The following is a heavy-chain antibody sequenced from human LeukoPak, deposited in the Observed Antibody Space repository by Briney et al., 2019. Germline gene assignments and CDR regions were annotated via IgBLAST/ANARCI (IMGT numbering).Heavy chain of an antibody. V-gene: IGHV3-7*01. CDR1: GFTFSSYW. J-gene: IGHJ4*02. CDR2: IKQDGSEK. Sequence: GGSLRLSCAASGFTFSSYWMSWVRQAPGKGLEWVANIKQDGSEKYYVDSVKGRFTISRDNAKNSLYLQMNSLRAEDTAVYYCARGLWQLVSYPFDYWGQGTLVTVSS. D-gene: IGHD6-6*01. CDR3: ARGLWQLVSYPFDY.